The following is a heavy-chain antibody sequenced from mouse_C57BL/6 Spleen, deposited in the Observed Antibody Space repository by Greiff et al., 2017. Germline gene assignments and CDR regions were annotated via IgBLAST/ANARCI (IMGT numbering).Heavy chain of an antibody. CDR3: TTGDYDGVDY. J-gene: IGHJ2*01. D-gene: IGHD2-4*01. Sequence: EVQLQQSGAELVRPGASVKLSCTASGFNIKDDYMHWVKQRPEQGLEWIGWIDPENGDTEYASKFQGKATITADTSSTTAYLQLSSLTSEDTAVYYCTTGDYDGVDYWGQGTTLTVSS. V-gene: IGHV14-4*01. CDR2: IDPENGDT. CDR1: GFNIKDDY.